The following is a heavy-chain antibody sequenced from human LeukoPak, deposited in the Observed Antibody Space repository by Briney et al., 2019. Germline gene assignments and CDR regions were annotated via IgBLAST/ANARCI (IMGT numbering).Heavy chain of an antibody. CDR2: IYHSGST. D-gene: IGHD4-17*01. CDR3: ARENYGDFDY. CDR1: GGSISSGGYS. Sequence: SETLSLTCPVSGGSISSGGYSWSWIRQPPGKGLEWIGYIYHSGSTYYNPSLKSRVTISVDRSKNQFSLKLSSVTAADTAVYYCARENYGDFDYWGQGTLVTVSS. V-gene: IGHV4-30-2*01. J-gene: IGHJ4*02.